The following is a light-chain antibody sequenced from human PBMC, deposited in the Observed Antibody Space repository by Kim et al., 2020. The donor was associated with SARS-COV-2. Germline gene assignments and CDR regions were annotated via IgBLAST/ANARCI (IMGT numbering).Light chain of an antibody. CDR3: QQDYNLLT. Sequence: PGERVTLSCRASQSVSSSYLTWDQQTPGQAPRLLIYGASTRATSIPARFSGSGSGTDFTLTISSLQPEDFAVYYCQQDYNLLTFGGGTKVEI. V-gene: IGKV3D-7*01. CDR1: QSVSSSY. J-gene: IGKJ4*01. CDR2: GAS.